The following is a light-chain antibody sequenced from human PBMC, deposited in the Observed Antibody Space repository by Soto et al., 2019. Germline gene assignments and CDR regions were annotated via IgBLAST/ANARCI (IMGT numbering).Light chain of an antibody. Sequence: EIVLTQSPATLSLSPGERATLSCRASQSVSSYLAWYQQKPGQAPRLLIYDASNRATGIPARFSGSGSGTDFTLTISSLEPEDFAVYYCQQRSNWPPETFGQGTKVKIK. CDR2: DAS. V-gene: IGKV3-11*01. CDR1: QSVSSY. CDR3: QQRSNWPPET. J-gene: IGKJ1*01.